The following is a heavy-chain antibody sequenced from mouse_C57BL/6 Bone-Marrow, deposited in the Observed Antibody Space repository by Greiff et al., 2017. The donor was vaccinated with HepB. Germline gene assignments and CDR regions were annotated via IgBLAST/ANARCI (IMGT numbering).Heavy chain of an antibody. J-gene: IGHJ3*01. Sequence: VMLVESGPGLVAPSQSLSITCTVSGFSLTSYAISWVRQPPGKGLEWLGVIWTGGGTNYNSALKSRLSISKDNSKSQVFLKMNSLQTDDTARYYCASPRGLRAWFAYWGQGTLVTVSA. D-gene: IGHD2-2*01. CDR1: GFSLTSYA. CDR3: ASPRGLRAWFAY. V-gene: IGHV2-9-1*01. CDR2: IWTGGGT.